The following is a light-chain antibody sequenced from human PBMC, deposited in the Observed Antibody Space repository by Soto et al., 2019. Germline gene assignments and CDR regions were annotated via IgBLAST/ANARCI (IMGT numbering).Light chain of an antibody. V-gene: IGLV2-8*01. CDR3: SSDAGNYNYV. J-gene: IGLJ1*01. CDR2: EVT. Sequence: QSVLTQLPSASGSPGQSVTIPCTGTSSDVGGYDHVSWYQQHPGKAPKLMIYEVTKRPAGVPDRFSGSKSGNTASLTVSGLQAEDEADYYCSSDAGNYNYVFGTGTKVTVL. CDR1: SSDVGGYDH.